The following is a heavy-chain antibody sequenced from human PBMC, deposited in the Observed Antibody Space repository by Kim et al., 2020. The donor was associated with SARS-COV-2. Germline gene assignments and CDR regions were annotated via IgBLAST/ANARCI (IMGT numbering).Heavy chain of an antibody. D-gene: IGHD3-10*01. J-gene: IGHJ4*02. CDR1: DDSISTSSYF. V-gene: IGHV4-39*02. CDR2: VYYTGDT. CDR3: VRVGRTMLRGTLDS. Sequence: SETLSLTCTVSDDSISTSSYFWGWIRQPPGKGLEWIGNVYYTGDTAYNPSLNSRVTISVDTSTNHFSLRLTSVTAADTAVYYCVRVGRTMLRGTLDSWDQGTLVTVSS.